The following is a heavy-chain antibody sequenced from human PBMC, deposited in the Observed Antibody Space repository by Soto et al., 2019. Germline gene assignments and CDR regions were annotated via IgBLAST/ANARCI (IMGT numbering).Heavy chain of an antibody. Sequence: ASVKVSCKASGYTFTSYAMHWVRQAPGQRLEWMGWINVGNGNTKYSQKFQGRVTITRDTSASSAYMELSSLRSEDTAVYYCARSQWLAHDAFDIWGQGTMVT. CDR3: ARSQWLAHDAFDI. CDR2: INVGNGNT. V-gene: IGHV1-3*01. D-gene: IGHD6-19*01. CDR1: GYTFTSYA. J-gene: IGHJ3*02.